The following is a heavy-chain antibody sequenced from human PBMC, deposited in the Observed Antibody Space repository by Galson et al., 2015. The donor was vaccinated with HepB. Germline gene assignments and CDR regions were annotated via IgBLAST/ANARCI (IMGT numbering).Heavy chain of an antibody. Sequence: PALVKPTQTLTLTCTFSGFSLSTSGMCVSWIRQPPGKALEWLALIDWDDDKYYSTSLKTRLTISKDTSKNQVVLTMTNMDLVDTATYYCARGTMVRGLKNYYYGMDVWGQGTTVTVSS. CDR1: GFSLSTSGMC. J-gene: IGHJ6*02. V-gene: IGHV2-70*01. D-gene: IGHD3-10*01. CDR2: IDWDDDK. CDR3: ARGTMVRGLKNYYYGMDV.